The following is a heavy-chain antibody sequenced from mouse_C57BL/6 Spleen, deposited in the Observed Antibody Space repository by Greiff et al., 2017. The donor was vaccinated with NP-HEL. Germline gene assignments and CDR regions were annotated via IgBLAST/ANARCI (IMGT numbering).Heavy chain of an antibody. Sequence: QVQLQQSGPGLVAPSQSLSITCTVSGFSLTSYAISWVRQPPGKGLEWLGVIWTGGGTNYNSALKSRLSISKDNSKSQVFLKMNSLQTDDTARYYCARKGDYDYDSYWYFDVWGTGTTVTVSS. V-gene: IGHV2-9-1*01. D-gene: IGHD2-4*01. CDR2: IWTGGGT. J-gene: IGHJ1*03. CDR3: ARKGDYDYDSYWYFDV. CDR1: GFSLTSYA.